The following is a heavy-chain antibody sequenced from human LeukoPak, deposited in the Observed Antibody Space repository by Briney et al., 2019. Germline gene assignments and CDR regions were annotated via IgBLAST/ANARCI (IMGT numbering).Heavy chain of an antibody. CDR3: ARISVAGTAPDY. CDR2: IYYSGST. D-gene: IGHD6-19*01. Sequence: TPSGTLSLTCTVSGGSISSDYWSWIRQPPGKGLEWIGYIYYSGSTNYNPSLKSRVTISVDTSKNQFSLKLTSVTAADTAVYYCARISVAGTAPDYWGQGTLVTVSS. V-gene: IGHV4-59*12. J-gene: IGHJ4*02. CDR1: GGSISSDY.